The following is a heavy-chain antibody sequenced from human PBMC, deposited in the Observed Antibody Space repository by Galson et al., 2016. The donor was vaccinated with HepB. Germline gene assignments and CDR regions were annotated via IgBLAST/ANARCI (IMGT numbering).Heavy chain of an antibody. CDR2: TNPYDSDNRNSDI. CDR3: GRVSPLRTDGSVLSYNSVDP. V-gene: IGHV5-51*03. CDR1: GYSFTSHW. J-gene: IGHJ5*02. D-gene: IGHD1-1*01. Sequence: QSGAEVKKTGESLKISCKGSGYSFTSHWIAWVRQKPGKGLEWMGITNPYDSDNRNSDIRYSPSLQGQVTISADKSISTAYLQWSSLKASDTAMYNCGRVSPLRTDGSVLSYNSVDPWSQGTQLTVSS.